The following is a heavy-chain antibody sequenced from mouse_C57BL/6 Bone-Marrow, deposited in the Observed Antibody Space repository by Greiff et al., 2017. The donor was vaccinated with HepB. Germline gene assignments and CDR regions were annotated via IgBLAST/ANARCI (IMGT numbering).Heavy chain of an antibody. CDR3: AMITTVVAPFAY. V-gene: IGHV1-74*01. CDR1: GYTFTSYW. CDR2: IHPSDSDT. Sequence: QVQLQQPGAELVKPGASVKVSCKASGYTFTSYWMPWVKQRPGQGLEWIGRIHPSDSDTNYNQKFKGKATLTVDKSSSTAYMQLSSLTSEDSAVYYCAMITTVVAPFAYWGQGTLVTVSA. J-gene: IGHJ3*01. D-gene: IGHD1-1*01.